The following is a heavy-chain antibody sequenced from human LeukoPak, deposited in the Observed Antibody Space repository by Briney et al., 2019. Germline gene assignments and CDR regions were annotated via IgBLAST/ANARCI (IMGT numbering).Heavy chain of an antibody. CDR2: ISGSGGST. Sequence: TGGSLRLSCAASGFTFSSYAMSWVRQAPGKGLEWVSAISGSGGSTYYADSVKGRFTISRDNYKKTLYLQMNSLRAEDTAVYYCVSGHSSSWRLFDYWGQGTLVIVSA. CDR3: VSGHSSSWRLFDY. CDR1: GFTFSSYA. V-gene: IGHV3-23*01. D-gene: IGHD6-13*01. J-gene: IGHJ4*02.